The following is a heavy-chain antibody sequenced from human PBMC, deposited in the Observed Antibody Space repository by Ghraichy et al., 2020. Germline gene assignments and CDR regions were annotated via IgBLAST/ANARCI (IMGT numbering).Heavy chain of an antibody. CDR1: EFTFNFTNYA. CDR2: ISGDSTTI. J-gene: IGHJ6*02. V-gene: IGHV3-23*01. CDR3: AKSADCVRDNCYSWNYFFYGMDV. Sequence: GGSLRLSCAASEFTFNFTNYAMNWVRQAPGKGLEWVATISGDSTTIYYADSVRGRFTISRDNSKKWLFLQMNGLRAEDSAVYYCAKSADCVRDNCYSWNYFFYGMDVWGQGTTVTVSS. D-gene: IGHD2-21*02.